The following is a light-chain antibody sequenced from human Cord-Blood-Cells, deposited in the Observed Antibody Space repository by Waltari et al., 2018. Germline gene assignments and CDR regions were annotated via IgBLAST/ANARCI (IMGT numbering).Light chain of an antibody. CDR1: SRDVGGYNY. CDR2: EVS. CDR3: SSYAGSNNFV. J-gene: IGLJ3*02. Sequence: QSALTQPPSASGSPGQRVTISCTGTSRDVGGYNYVSWYQQHPGKAPKLMIYEVSKRPSGVPDRFSGSKSGNTASLTVSGLQAEDEADYYCSSYAGSNNFVFGGGTKLTVL. V-gene: IGLV2-8*01.